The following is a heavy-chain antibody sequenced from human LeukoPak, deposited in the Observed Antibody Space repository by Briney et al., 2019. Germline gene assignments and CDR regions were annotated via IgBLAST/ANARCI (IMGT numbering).Heavy chain of an antibody. Sequence: ASVKLSCNASGYTFTSYDINWVRQATGQGLEWMGWMNPNSGNTGYEQKFQGRVTITRNTSISTAYMELSSLRSEDTAVYYCARGAAAYCYMDVWGKGTTVTVSS. J-gene: IGHJ6*03. CDR3: ARGAAAYCYMDV. CDR2: MNPNSGNT. CDR1: GYTFTSYD. D-gene: IGHD2-2*01. V-gene: IGHV1-8*03.